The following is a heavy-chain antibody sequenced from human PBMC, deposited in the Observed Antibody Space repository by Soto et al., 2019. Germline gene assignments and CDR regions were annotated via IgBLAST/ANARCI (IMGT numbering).Heavy chain of an antibody. J-gene: IGHJ4*02. D-gene: IGHD3-22*01. CDR2: IYASGST. Sequence: KSSETLSLTCTVSGGSISTYYWSWIRQPAGKGLEWIGRIYASGSTNYNPSLKSRVTMSVATSKNQFSLKLSSVTAADTAVYYCARDVGYHYDGSPSGQFDFWGQGTLVTVSS. CDR3: ARDVGYHYDGSPSGQFDF. V-gene: IGHV4-4*07. CDR1: GGSISTYY.